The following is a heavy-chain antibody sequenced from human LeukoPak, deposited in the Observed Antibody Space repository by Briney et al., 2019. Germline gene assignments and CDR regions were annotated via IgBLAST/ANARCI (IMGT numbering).Heavy chain of an antibody. J-gene: IGHJ6*02. V-gene: IGHV3-74*01. CDR2: INSDGSST. CDR3: ARAGEMVRGTYYYVMDV. D-gene: IGHD3-10*01. CDR1: GFTFTNYW. Sequence: GGSLRLSCAASGFTFTNYWMHWVRQAPGKGLVWVSRINSDGSSTNYADSVKGRFTISRDNAKNTLYLQMNSLGAGDTAVYYCARAGEMVRGTYYYVMDVWGQGTTVTVSS.